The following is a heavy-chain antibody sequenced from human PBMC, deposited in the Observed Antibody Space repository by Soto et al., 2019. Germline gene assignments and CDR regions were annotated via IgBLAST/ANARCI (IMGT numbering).Heavy chain of an antibody. D-gene: IGHD6-19*01. CDR3: ARGVYSSGWYGYYGMDV. CDR2: ISSSSSNT. CDR1: GFTFSSYA. V-gene: IGHV3-48*04. Sequence: GGSLRLSCAASGFTFSSYAMSWVRQAPGKGLEWVSAISSSSSNTNYADSVKGRFTISRDNAKNSLYLQMNSLRAEDTAVYYCARGVYSSGWYGYYGMDVWGQGTTVTVSS. J-gene: IGHJ6*02.